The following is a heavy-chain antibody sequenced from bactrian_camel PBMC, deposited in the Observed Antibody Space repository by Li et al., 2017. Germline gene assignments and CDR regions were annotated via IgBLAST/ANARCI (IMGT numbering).Heavy chain of an antibody. D-gene: IGHD6*01. CDR2: IDSAGGT. CDR3: AARLCGSQRDFL. J-gene: IGHJ4*01. Sequence: HVQLVESGGGLVQAGGSLRLSCAVSGYTSRSRYYMYMVWFRQAPGKEREGVAAIDSAGGTMYAESAKGRFTISRDNTKNTLDLQMNNLKPEDTAIYFCAARLCGSQRDFLWGQGTQVTVS. CDR1: GYTSRSRYYMY. V-gene: IGHV3S53*01.